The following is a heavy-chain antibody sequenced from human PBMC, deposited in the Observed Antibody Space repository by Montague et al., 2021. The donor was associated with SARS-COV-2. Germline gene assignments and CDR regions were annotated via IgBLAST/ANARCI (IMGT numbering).Heavy chain of an antibody. CDR2: IYDSGST. Sequence: SETLSLTCTVSGGSISSNNYYWDWIRQPPGKGLEWIGSIYDSGSTYYXPSLKSRVTISVDTSKNHFSLKLNSVTAADTAVYYCARRGRKLLPVATTIGGFDIGGQGTMVTVSS. J-gene: IGHJ3*02. V-gene: IGHV4-39*02. D-gene: IGHD5-12*01. CDR3: ARRGRKLLPVATTIGGFDI. CDR1: GGSISSNNYY.